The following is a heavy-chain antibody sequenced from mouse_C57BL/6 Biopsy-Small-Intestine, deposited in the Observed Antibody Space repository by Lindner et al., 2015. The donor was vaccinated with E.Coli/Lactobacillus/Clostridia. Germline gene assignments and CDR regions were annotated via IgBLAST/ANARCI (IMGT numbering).Heavy chain of an antibody. CDR2: IRAYTADT. CDR1: GYTFSSYG. V-gene: IGHV1-74*01. CDR3: ARDGYYYDDSGYTAFDI. D-gene: IGHD1-1*02. J-gene: IGHJ3*01. Sequence: SVKVSCKTSGYTFSSYGLNWVRQAPGQGLEWMGRIRAYTADTNYAQKFQGRVTMTTDTSTSTAYMELRSLRSDDTAVYYCARDGYYYDDSGYTAFDIWGQGTMVTVSS.